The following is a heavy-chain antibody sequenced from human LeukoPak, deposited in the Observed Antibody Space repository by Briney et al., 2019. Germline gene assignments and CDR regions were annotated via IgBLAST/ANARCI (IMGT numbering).Heavy chain of an antibody. CDR1: GGSVSSYY. J-gene: IGHJ2*01. CDR3: ARFHSGPSGWYVLWYFDL. V-gene: IGHV4-4*09. CDR2: IYNSENT. D-gene: IGHD6-19*01. Sequence: SETLSLTCTVSGGSVSSYYWSWIQQPPGKGLEWIGYIYNSENTKYNSSLESRVTISVDTSKNQFFLKLSSVTAADTAVYYCARFHSGPSGWYVLWYFDLWGRGTLVTVSS.